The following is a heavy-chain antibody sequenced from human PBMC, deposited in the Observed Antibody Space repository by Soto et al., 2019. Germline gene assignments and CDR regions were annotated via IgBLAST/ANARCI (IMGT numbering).Heavy chain of an antibody. J-gene: IGHJ4*02. V-gene: IGHV3-74*01. CDR1: GLTFSSYW. CDR2: IDSDGSRT. CDR3: VRGFDVDN. Sequence: EVQLVESGGDLVQPGGSLRLSCAVSGLTFSSYWMHWVRQAPGKGLEWVSRIDSDGSRTNYADYVKGRFTISRDNAKNTLYLQMNSLRADDAAVYYCVRGFDVDNWGQGTLVIVSS.